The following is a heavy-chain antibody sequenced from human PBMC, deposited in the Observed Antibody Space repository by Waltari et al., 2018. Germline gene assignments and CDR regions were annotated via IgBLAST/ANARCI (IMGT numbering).Heavy chain of an antibody. V-gene: IGHV1-18*01. CDR2: SSAYNGNT. CDR3: ARAGTYYYDSSGYYPHAFDI. J-gene: IGHJ3*02. CDR1: GYTFTSYG. Sequence: QVQLVPSGAAVKKPGASVKVSCKASGYTFTSYGISWLRQAPGQGLEWMGWSSAYNGNTNYAQKLQGRVTMTTDTSTSTAYMELRSLRSDDTAVYYCARAGTYYYDSSGYYPHAFDIWGQGTMGTVSS. D-gene: IGHD3-22*01.